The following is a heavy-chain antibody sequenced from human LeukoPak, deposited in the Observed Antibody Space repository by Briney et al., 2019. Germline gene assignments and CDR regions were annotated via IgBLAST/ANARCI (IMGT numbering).Heavy chain of an antibody. D-gene: IGHD3-3*01. J-gene: IGHJ6*02. V-gene: IGHV3-23*01. Sequence: GGPLRLSCAASGFTFSSYAMRWVRQAPGKGLEWVSAISGSGGSTYYADSVKGRFTISRDNSKNTLYLQMNSLRAEDTAVYYCAKSLEWLLSGPYDVWGQGTTVTVSS. CDR2: ISGSGGST. CDR1: GFTFSSYA. CDR3: AKSLEWLLSGPYDV.